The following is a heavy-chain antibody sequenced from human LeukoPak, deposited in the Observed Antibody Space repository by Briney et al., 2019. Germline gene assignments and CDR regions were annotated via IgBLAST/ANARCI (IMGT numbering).Heavy chain of an antibody. Sequence: SETLSLTCTVSGGSISSYYWSWIRQPPGKGLEWTGYIYYSGSTNYNPSLKSRVTISVDTSKNQFSLKLSSVTAADTAVYYCARGSQQLVQDYWGQGTLVTVSS. V-gene: IGHV4-59*01. CDR2: IYYSGST. CDR1: GGSISSYY. D-gene: IGHD6-13*01. CDR3: ARGSQQLVQDY. J-gene: IGHJ4*02.